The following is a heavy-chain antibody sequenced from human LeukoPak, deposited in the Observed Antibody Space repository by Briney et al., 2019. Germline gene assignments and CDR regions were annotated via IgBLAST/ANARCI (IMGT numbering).Heavy chain of an antibody. Sequence: GSVRVSCEASGYIFTNYGITWVREAPGQGLEWMGWISPRHGDTDYAQKFQGRVAMTADTSTSTAYMELRSLSPDDTAVYYCARQGLYSSDWYLLYWGQGTLVTVSS. D-gene: IGHD6-19*01. CDR2: ISPRHGDT. V-gene: IGHV1-18*01. CDR1: GYIFTNYG. CDR3: ARQGLYSSDWYLLY. J-gene: IGHJ4*02.